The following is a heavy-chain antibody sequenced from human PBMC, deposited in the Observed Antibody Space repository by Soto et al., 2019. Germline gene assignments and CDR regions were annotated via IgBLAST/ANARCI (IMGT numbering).Heavy chain of an antibody. J-gene: IGHJ6*02. Sequence: QVQLVQSGAEVKKPGSSVKVSCKASGGTFSSYAISWVRQAPGQGLEWMGGIIPIFGTANYAQKFQGRVTITADESTSTAYMELSSLRSEDTAVYYCARDPRYGGSPYYSYGMDVWGQGTTVTVSS. CDR2: IIPIFGTA. CDR3: ARDPRYGGSPYYSYGMDV. V-gene: IGHV1-69*12. D-gene: IGHD2-15*01. CDR1: GGTFSSYA.